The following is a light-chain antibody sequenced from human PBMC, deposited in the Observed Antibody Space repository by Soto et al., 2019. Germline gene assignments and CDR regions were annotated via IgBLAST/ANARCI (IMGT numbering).Light chain of an antibody. CDR2: KAS. CDR1: QSISSW. CDR3: KQYDSYPYT. V-gene: IGKV1-5*03. J-gene: IGKJ2*01. Sequence: DIQMTQSPSTLSASLGDRVTITCRASQSISSWLAWYQQKPGKAPKLLVYKASSLESGVPSRFSGSGSGTEFTLAISSLQPDDFATYFCKQYDSYPYTFGQGTKLEIK.